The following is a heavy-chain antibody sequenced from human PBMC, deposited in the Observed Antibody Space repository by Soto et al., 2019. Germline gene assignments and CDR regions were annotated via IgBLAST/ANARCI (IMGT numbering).Heavy chain of an antibody. J-gene: IGHJ4*02. CDR3: ARGRASGSYYRLDY. V-gene: IGHV1-8*01. D-gene: IGHD3-10*01. CDR1: GNTFTSYD. Sequence: GASLKVSCKASGNTFTSYDINWVRKATGHGLEWMGWINPNSGNIGYAQKFQGRVTMTRDTAIRTAYMEVSRLRSDDTAVYYCARGRASGSYYRLDYCGQGTLGTV. CDR2: INPNSGNI.